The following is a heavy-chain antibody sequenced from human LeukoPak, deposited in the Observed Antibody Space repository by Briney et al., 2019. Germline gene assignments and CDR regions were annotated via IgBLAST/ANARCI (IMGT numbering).Heavy chain of an antibody. J-gene: IGHJ3*02. CDR3: ARGYCSSTSCYGAAFDI. CDR1: GGSISSYS. V-gene: IGHV4-34*01. D-gene: IGHD2-2*01. Sequence: PSETLSLTCTVSGGSISSYSWSWIRQPPGKGLEWIGEINHSGSTKYNPSLKSRVTISVDTSKKQLSLELSSMTAADTAVYYCARGYCSSTSCYGAAFDIWGQGTMVTVSS. CDR2: INHSGST.